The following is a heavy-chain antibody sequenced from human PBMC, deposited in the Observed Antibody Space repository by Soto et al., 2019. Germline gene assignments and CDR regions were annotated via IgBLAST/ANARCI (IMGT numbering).Heavy chain of an antibody. Sequence: QVQLVESGGGVVQPGRSLRLSCAASGFTFSSYAMHWVRQAPGKGLEWVAVISYDGSNKYYADSVKGRFTISRDNSKNPRYLQMNSLRAEDTAVYYCAGGLVAIDYWGQGTLVTVSS. V-gene: IGHV3-30-3*01. CDR2: ISYDGSNK. CDR3: AGGLVAIDY. CDR1: GFTFSSYA. J-gene: IGHJ4*02. D-gene: IGHD5-12*01.